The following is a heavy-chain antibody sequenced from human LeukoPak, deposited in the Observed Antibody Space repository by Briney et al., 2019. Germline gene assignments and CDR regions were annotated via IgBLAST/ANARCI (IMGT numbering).Heavy chain of an antibody. V-gene: IGHV4-31*03. CDR3: ARNTYYNILTGYYGYFDL. CDR2: IYYSGST. CDR1: GGSISSGGYY. Sequence: PSETLSLTCTVSGGSISSGGYYWSWIRQHPGKGLEWIGYIYYSGSTYYNPSLKSRVTISVDTSKNQFSLKLSSVTAADTAVYYCARNTYYNILTGYYGYFDLWGRGTLVTVSS. D-gene: IGHD3-9*01. J-gene: IGHJ2*01.